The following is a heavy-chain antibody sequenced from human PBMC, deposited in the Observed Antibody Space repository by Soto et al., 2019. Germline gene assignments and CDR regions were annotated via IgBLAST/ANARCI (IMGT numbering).Heavy chain of an antibody. J-gene: IGHJ4*02. Sequence: SVKVSCKASGGTFSSYAISWVRQAPGQGLEWMGGIIPIFGTANYAQKFQGRVTITADESTSTAYMELSSLRSEDTAVYYCARYPIPSDYYDSSGYPLDYWGQGTLVTVSS. V-gene: IGHV1-69*13. CDR2: IIPIFGTA. CDR3: ARYPIPSDYYDSSGYPLDY. CDR1: GGTFSSYA. D-gene: IGHD3-22*01.